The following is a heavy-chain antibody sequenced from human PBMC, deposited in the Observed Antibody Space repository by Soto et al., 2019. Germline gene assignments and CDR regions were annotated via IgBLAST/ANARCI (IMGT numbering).Heavy chain of an antibody. D-gene: IGHD3-22*01. CDR2: ISAYNGNT. J-gene: IGHJ4*02. Sequence: QVQLVQSGAEVKKPGASVKVSCKSSGYTFTSYGISWVRQAPGQGLEWMGGISAYNGNTNYAQKLQGRVTMTTDTSASTAYMELRSLRSDDTAVYYCATTDMGDSYYYDSSGFDYWGQGTLVTVSS. CDR1: GYTFTSYG. V-gene: IGHV1-18*04. CDR3: ATTDMGDSYYYDSSGFDY.